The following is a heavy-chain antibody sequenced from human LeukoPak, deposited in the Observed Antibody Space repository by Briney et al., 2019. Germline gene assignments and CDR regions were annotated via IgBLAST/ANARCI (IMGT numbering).Heavy chain of an antibody. V-gene: IGHV4-39*07. D-gene: IGHD6-19*01. J-gene: IGHJ6*02. Sequence: PSETLSLTCSVSGVSMSSSSYYWGWIRQPPGRGLEWIGSVYYTGGTYYNPSLKSRVTISVDTSKNQFSLRLTSVTAADTAVYYCARDRQWLVPRSYYYGMDVWGQGTTVTVSS. CDR1: GVSMSSSSYY. CDR2: VYYTGGT. CDR3: ARDRQWLVPRSYYYGMDV.